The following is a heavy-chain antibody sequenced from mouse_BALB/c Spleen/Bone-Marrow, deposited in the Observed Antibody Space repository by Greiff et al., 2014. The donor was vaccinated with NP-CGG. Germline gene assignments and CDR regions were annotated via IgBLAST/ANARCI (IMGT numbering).Heavy chain of an antibody. CDR2: ISYSGST. D-gene: IGHD1-1*01. Sequence: VQLQQSGPSLVKPSQTLSISCSVTGYSFTSCYWNWVRKFPGNKLEYMGYISYSGSTYYNPSLISRMSITQDTSNKQYYPQYNSVTTEDTATNCCANKGIYYDHRYWYFDDWGAGTTVTVSS. CDR1: GYSFTSCY. J-gene: IGHJ1*01. CDR3: ANKGIYYDHRYWYFDD. V-gene: IGHV3-8*02.